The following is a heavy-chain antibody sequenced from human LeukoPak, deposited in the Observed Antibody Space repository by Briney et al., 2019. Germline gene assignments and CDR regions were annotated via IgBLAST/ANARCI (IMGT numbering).Heavy chain of an antibody. CDR3: AKGAYSNYDFDY. D-gene: IGHD4-11*01. J-gene: IGHJ4*02. CDR1: GFTFSSYA. V-gene: IGHV3-23*01. CDR2: MSGSGGNT. Sequence: GGSLRLSCAASGFTFSSYAMSWVRQAPGKGLEWVSTMSGSGGNTYYADSVKGRFTISRDNSKNTLYLQMNNLRAEDTAVYYCAKGAYSNYDFDYWGQGTLVTVSS.